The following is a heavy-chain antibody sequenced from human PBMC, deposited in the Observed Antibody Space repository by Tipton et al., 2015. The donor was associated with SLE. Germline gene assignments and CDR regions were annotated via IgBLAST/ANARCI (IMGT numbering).Heavy chain of an antibody. CDR2: IYHTGTT. Sequence: TLSLTCAVSGGSISSSNWWSWVRQPQGKGLEWIGEIYHTGTTNYNPTLKSRVTISVDKSTDQFSLKLSSVTAADTAVYYCARSVWGSYRYYYFDYWGQGTLVTVS. CDR1: GGSISSSNW. V-gene: IGHV4-4*02. D-gene: IGHD3-16*02. CDR3: ARSVWGSYRYYYFDY. J-gene: IGHJ4*02.